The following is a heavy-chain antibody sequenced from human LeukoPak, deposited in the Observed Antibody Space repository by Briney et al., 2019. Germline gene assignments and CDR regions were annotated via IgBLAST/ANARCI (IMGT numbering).Heavy chain of an antibody. CDR3: ARSESSLSEMATIGPLNFDY. Sequence: SVKVSCKASGGTFSSYAISWVRQAPGQGLEWMAGIIPIFGTANYAQKFQGRVTITTDESTSTAYMELSSLRSEDTAVYYCARSESSLSEMATIGPLNFDYWGQGTLVTVSS. D-gene: IGHD5-24*01. CDR1: GGTFSSYA. V-gene: IGHV1-69*05. CDR2: IIPIFGTA. J-gene: IGHJ4*02.